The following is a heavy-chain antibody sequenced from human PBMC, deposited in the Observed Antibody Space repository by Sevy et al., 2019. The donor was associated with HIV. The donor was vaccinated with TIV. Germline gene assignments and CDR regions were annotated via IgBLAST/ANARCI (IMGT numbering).Heavy chain of an antibody. D-gene: IGHD3-10*01. V-gene: IGHV3-30*04. CDR3: ARDSYYYGSGILDY. Sequence: GGSLRLSCAASGFTFSSYAMHWVRRAPGKGLEWVADRSYDGSNKYYADSVKGRFTISRDNSKNTLYLQMNSLRAEDTAVYYCARDSYYYGSGILDYWGQGTLVTVSS. CDR1: GFTFSSYA. CDR2: RSYDGSNK. J-gene: IGHJ4*02.